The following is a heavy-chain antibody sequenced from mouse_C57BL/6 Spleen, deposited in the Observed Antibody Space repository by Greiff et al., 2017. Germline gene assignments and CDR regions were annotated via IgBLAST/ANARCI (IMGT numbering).Heavy chain of an antibody. D-gene: IGHD1-1*01. CDR3: ARSITTVVATRYWYFDV. Sequence: QVQLQESGPELVKPGASVKISCKASGYTFTDYYINWVKQRPGQGLEWIGWIYPGSGNTKYNEKFKGKATLTVDTSSSTAYMQLSSLTSEDSAVYFCARSITTVVATRYWYFDVWGTGTTVTVSS. J-gene: IGHJ1*03. V-gene: IGHV1-84*01. CDR2: IYPGSGNT. CDR1: GYTFTDYY.